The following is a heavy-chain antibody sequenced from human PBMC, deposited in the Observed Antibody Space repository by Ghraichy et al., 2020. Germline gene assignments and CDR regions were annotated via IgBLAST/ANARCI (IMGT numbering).Heavy chain of an antibody. Sequence: GGSLRLSCAASGFTFSSTWMSWVRQAPGKGLEWVANIKQDGSEKYYVDSVKGRFTISRDNAKNSLYLQMNSLRAEDTAVYYCARLEGDIVLMGYYGMDVWGQGTTVTVSS. CDR2: IKQDGSEK. V-gene: IGHV3-7*03. CDR1: GFTFSSTW. J-gene: IGHJ6*02. D-gene: IGHD2-8*01. CDR3: ARLEGDIVLMGYYGMDV.